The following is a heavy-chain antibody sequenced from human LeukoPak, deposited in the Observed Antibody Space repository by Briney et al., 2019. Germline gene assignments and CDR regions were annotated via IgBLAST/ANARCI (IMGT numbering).Heavy chain of an antibody. CDR1: GGSISSYY. CDR2: IYYSGST. Sequence: SETLSLTCTVSGGSISSYYWSWIRQPPGKGLGWIGYIYYSGSTNYNPSLKSRVTISVDTSKNQFSLKLSSVTAADTAVYYCARASRYYDFWSGYSRGHNWFDPWGQGTLVTVSS. J-gene: IGHJ5*02. V-gene: IGHV4-59*12. D-gene: IGHD3-3*01. CDR3: ARASRYYDFWSGYSRGHNWFDP.